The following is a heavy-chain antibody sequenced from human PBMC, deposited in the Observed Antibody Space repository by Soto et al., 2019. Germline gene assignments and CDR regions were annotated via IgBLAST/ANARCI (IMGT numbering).Heavy chain of an antibody. J-gene: IGHJ4*02. CDR1: CGSITNDGYY. V-gene: IGHV4-31*11. Sequence: SETLSLTCAVSCGSITNDGYYWSWIRQPPGKGLEWIGYIYYSGSTYYNLSLKSRVTISVDTSENHFSLMLTSVTAADTAVYYCARYSGYDYLDYWGQGTLVTVSS. CDR3: ARYSGYDYLDY. D-gene: IGHD5-12*01. CDR2: IYYSGST.